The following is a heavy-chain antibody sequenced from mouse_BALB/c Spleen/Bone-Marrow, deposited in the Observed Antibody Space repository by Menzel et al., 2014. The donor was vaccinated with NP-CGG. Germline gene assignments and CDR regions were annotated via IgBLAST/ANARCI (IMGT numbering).Heavy chain of an antibody. D-gene: IGHD2-1*01. CDR3: ARHGNLRNYYAMDY. J-gene: IGHJ4*01. CDR2: ISPGSGNT. Sequence: VQLQQSGPELVKPGASVKISCKASGYSFTSYYIHWVKQRPGQGLEWIGWISPGSGNTKYNEKFKGKATLTADTSSSTAYMQLSSLTSEDSAVYFCARHGNLRNYYAMDYWGQGTSVTVSS. CDR1: GYSFTSYY. V-gene: IGHV1-66*01.